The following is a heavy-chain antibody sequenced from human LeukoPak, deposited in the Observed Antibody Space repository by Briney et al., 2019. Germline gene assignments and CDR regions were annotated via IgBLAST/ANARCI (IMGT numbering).Heavy chain of an antibody. V-gene: IGHV3-48*03. D-gene: IGHD3-10*01. Sequence: PGGSLRLSCVASGFSFSSYEMNWVRQAPGKGLEWVSFISTSGSTIYYADSVKGRLTISRDNAKNSLWLQMNSLRAEDTAVYYCARDGEYTGNDLDYWGQGTLVTVSS. CDR2: ISTSGSTI. CDR1: GFSFSSYE. J-gene: IGHJ4*02. CDR3: ARDGEYTGNDLDY.